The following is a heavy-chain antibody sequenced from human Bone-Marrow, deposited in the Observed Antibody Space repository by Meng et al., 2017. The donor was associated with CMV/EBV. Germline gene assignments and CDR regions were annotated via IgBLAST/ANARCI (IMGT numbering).Heavy chain of an antibody. CDR3: AKGNDIVVVPAAIRVPDFDY. V-gene: IGHV3-23*01. J-gene: IGHJ4*02. Sequence: GESLKVACAASGFTFSSYAMIWVRQAPGKGLEWVSAISGSGGSTYYADSVKGRFTISRDNSKNTQYLQMNSLRAENTAVYYCAKGNDIVVVPAAIRVPDFDYWGQGTLVTVSS. CDR1: GFTFSSYA. D-gene: IGHD2-2*02. CDR2: ISGSGGST.